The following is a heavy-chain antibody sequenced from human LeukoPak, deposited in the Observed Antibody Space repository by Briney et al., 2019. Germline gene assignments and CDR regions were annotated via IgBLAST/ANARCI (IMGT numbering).Heavy chain of an antibody. CDR2: INPNSGGT. J-gene: IGHJ5*02. CDR3: ARGGEDYDILTGSNWFDP. D-gene: IGHD3-9*01. CDR1: GYTFTGYY. V-gene: IGHV1-2*02. Sequence: GASVKVSCKASGYTFTGYYMHWVRQACGQGLEWMGSINPNSGGTNYAQKFQGRVTMTRDTSISTAYMELSRLRSDDTAVYYCARGGEDYDILTGSNWFDPWGQGTLVTVSS.